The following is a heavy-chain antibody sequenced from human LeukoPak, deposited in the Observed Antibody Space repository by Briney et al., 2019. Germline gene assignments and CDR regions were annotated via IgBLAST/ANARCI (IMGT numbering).Heavy chain of an antibody. CDR2: IDWDDDK. Sequence: SGPALVKPTQTLTLTCTFSGFSLSTSGMCVSWIRQPPEKALEWLALIDWDDDKYYSTSLKTRLTISKDTSKNQVVLTMTNMDPVDTATYHCARMDMVRGAPDYWGQGTLVTVSS. J-gene: IGHJ4*02. CDR3: ARMDMVRGAPDY. V-gene: IGHV2-70*01. D-gene: IGHD3-10*01. CDR1: GFSLSTSGMC.